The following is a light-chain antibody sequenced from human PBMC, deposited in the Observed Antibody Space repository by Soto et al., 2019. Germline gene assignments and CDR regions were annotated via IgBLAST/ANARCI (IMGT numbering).Light chain of an antibody. CDR2: EDS. CDR3: CSYTGSGTLWV. Sequence: QSALTQPASVSGSPGQSITISCSGASSDVGSLQFVAWYQQHPGKAPKVVIYEDSKRPSGISFRFSGSTSGNTASLTISGLQPDDESHYYCCSYTGSGTLWVFGGVTKVTVL. CDR1: SSDVGSLQF. V-gene: IGLV2-23*01. J-gene: IGLJ3*02.